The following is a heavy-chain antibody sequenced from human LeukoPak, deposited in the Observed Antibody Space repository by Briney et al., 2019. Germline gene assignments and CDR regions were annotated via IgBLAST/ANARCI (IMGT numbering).Heavy chain of an antibody. CDR2: ISSTTTYI. V-gene: IGHV3-21*04. D-gene: IGHD3/OR15-3a*01. J-gene: IGHJ4*02. CDR3: AREVGWFFDY. CDR1: GFTFSSYT. Sequence: PGGSLRLSCVASGFTFSSYTMNWVRQAPGKGLEWVSSISSTTTYIYYADSVKGRFTISRDNAKNSLYLQMNSLRAEDTAVYYCAREVGWFFDYWGQGTLVTVSS.